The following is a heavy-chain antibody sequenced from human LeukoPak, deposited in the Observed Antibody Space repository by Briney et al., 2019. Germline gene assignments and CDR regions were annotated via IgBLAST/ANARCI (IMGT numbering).Heavy chain of an antibody. J-gene: IGHJ4*02. D-gene: IGHD6-19*01. V-gene: IGHV5-51*01. CDR3: ARLSAAVAGTGGDYFDY. Sequence: GESLKISCKGSGYSFTSYWIGWVRQMPGKGLEWMGIIYPGDSDTRYSPSFQGQVTISADKSISTAYLQWSSLKASDTAMYYCARLSAAVAGTGGDYFDYWGQGTLVTVSS. CDR1: GYSFTSYW. CDR2: IYPGDSDT.